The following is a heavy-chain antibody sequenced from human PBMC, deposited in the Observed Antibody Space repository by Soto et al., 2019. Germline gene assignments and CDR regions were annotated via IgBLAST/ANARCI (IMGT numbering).Heavy chain of an antibody. D-gene: IGHD3-22*01. Sequence: PSETLSLTCTVSGGSVSSGSYYWSWIRQPPGKGLEWIGYIYYSGSTNYNPSLKSRVTISVDTSKNQFSLKLSSVTAADTAVYYCAREPRYYYDSSGYYFDYWGQGTLVTVSS. V-gene: IGHV4-61*01. CDR2: IYYSGST. CDR1: GGSVSSGSYY. CDR3: AREPRYYYDSSGYYFDY. J-gene: IGHJ4*02.